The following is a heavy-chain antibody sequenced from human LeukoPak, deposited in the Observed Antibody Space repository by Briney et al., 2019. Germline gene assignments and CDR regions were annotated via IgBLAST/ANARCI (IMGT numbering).Heavy chain of an antibody. CDR1: GFTFSSYG. Sequence: GGSLRLSCAASGFTFSSYGMHWVRQAPGKGLEWVAFIRYDGSNKYYADSVKGRFTISRDNSKNTLYLQMNSLRAEDTAVYYCAKVRYGGNPHGWYFDLWGRGTLVTVSS. V-gene: IGHV3-30*02. CDR2: IRYDGSNK. D-gene: IGHD4-23*01. CDR3: AKVRYGGNPHGWYFDL. J-gene: IGHJ2*01.